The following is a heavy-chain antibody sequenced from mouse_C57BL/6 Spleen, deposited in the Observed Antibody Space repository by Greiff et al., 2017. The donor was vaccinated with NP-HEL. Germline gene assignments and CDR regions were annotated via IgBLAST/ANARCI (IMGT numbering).Heavy chain of an antibody. Sequence: VQLQQPGAELVKPGASVKMSCKASGYTFTSYWITWVKQRPGQGLEWIGDIYPGSGSTNYNEKFKSKATLTVDTSSSTAYMQLSSLTSEDSAVYYCARRYYYGSSDYAMDYWGQGTSVTVSS. J-gene: IGHJ4*01. V-gene: IGHV1-55*01. CDR1: GYTFTSYW. CDR3: ARRYYYGSSDYAMDY. CDR2: IYPGSGST. D-gene: IGHD1-1*01.